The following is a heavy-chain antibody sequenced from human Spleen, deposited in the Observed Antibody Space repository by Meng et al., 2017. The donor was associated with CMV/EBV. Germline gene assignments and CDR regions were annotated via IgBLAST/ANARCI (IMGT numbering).Heavy chain of an antibody. Sequence: FSTFWRHWVRQAPGKGLVWVSRIYTDGSSATYADSVKGRFTISRDNAKNTLYLQMNSLRGEDTAMYYCARDGWDSSGYGVGALAFDYWGQGILVTVSS. V-gene: IGHV3-74*01. CDR2: IYTDGSSA. CDR3: ARDGWDSSGYGVGALAFDY. D-gene: IGHD3-22*01. J-gene: IGHJ4*02. CDR1: FSTFW.